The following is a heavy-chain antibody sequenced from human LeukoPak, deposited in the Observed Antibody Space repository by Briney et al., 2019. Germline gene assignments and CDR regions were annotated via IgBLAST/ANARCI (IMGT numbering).Heavy chain of an antibody. CDR1: GFTFSTYW. Sequence: GGSLRLSCAASGFTFSTYWMHWVRQAPGKGLVWVSRINSGGTTTNYADSVKGRFAISRDNAKNTLYLQMNSLRGKDTAVYYCATSNWFDPWGQGTLVTVSS. V-gene: IGHV3-74*01. J-gene: IGHJ5*02. CDR2: INSGGTTT. CDR3: ATSNWFDP. D-gene: IGHD2-2*01.